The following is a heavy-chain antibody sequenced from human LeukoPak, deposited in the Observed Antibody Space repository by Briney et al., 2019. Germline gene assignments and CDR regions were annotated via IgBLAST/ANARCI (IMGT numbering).Heavy chain of an antibody. V-gene: IGHV3-30*18. CDR3: AKGGNTVLGDY. J-gene: IGHJ4*02. CDR2: ISYDGSNK. CDR1: GFTLSSYG. Sequence: AGTLRLSCAASGFTLSSYGMHWVRQAPGKGLEWVATISYDGSNKYYTDSVKGRITSSRDNTKTTLYLHMHRQKDEDVSVYYCAKGGNTVLGDYSGQGSLVSVSS. D-gene: IGHD3-10*01.